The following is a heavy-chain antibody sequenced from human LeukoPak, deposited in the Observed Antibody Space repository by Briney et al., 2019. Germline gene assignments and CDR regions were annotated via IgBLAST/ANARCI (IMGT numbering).Heavy chain of an antibody. CDR2: VSAYNGNT. J-gene: IGHJ4*02. Sequence: GASVKVSCKASGYTFTSYGISWVRQAPGQELEWMGWVSAYNGNTNYAQKLQGRVTMTTDTSTSTAYMELRSLRSDDTAVYYCARAVTGGYSSSWYGSPFDYWGQGTLVTVSS. CDR3: ARAVTGGYSSSWYGSPFDY. D-gene: IGHD6-13*01. CDR1: GYTFTSYG. V-gene: IGHV1-18*01.